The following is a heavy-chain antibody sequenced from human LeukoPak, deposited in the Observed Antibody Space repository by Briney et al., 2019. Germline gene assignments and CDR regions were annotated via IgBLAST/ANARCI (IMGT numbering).Heavy chain of an antibody. Sequence: SETLSLTCTVSGGSISRGSFYWGWIRQPPGKGLEWIASVYYSGDTYYNPSLESQVTISVDTSKNQFSLKLNSVTAADTAVYYCARVSCSGGACPFGSWFDPWGQGTLVPVSS. CDR2: VYYSGDT. D-gene: IGHD2-15*01. CDR1: GGSISRGSFY. V-gene: IGHV4-39*01. CDR3: ARVSCSGGACPFGSWFDP. J-gene: IGHJ5*02.